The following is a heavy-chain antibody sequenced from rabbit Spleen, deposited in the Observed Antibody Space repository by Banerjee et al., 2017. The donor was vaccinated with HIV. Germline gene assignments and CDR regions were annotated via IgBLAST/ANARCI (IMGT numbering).Heavy chain of an antibody. CDR1: GFDFSTYS. Sequence: QEQLVESGGGLVQPGGSLKLSCKASGFDFSTYSMSWVRQAPGKGLEWIGYIVPIFGVTYYANWVNGRFTISKTSSTTVPLQVTSLTAADTATYFCARDTGSSFSSYGMDLWGQGTLVTVS. CDR3: ARDTGSSFSSYGMDL. CDR2: IVPIFGVT. J-gene: IGHJ6*01. D-gene: IGHD8-1*01. V-gene: IGHV1S39*01.